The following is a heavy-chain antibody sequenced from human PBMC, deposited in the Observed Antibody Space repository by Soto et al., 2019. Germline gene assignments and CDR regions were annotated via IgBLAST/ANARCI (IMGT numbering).Heavy chain of an antibody. Sequence: ASVKVSCKASGYTFSGFYMHWVRQAPGQGLEWMGWINPNSGGTKSAEKFQGRVTMTGDTSISTAYMELSRQTSDDTAVYYCASAAVTGTAGLDFWGQGTQVTVSS. CDR2: INPNSGGT. V-gene: IGHV1-2*02. CDR3: ASAAVTGTAGLDF. J-gene: IGHJ4*02. D-gene: IGHD6-19*01. CDR1: GYTFSGFY.